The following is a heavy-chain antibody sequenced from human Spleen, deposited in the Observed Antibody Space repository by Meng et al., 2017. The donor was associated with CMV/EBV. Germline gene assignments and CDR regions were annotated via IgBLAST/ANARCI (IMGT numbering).Heavy chain of an antibody. J-gene: IGHJ4*02. V-gene: IGHV3-23*01. CDR2: ISASGHIT. D-gene: IGHD2-2*01. CDR1: GFTFSSYA. CDR3: AKERWGPIVVVPGATRAFDS. Sequence: GESLKISCAASGFTFSSYAMTWVRQAPGEGLEWVSVISASGHITYYADSVKGRFTIARDNSKNTLYLQMSSLRAEDTAVYYCAKERWGPIVVVPGATRAFDSWGQGNLVTVSS.